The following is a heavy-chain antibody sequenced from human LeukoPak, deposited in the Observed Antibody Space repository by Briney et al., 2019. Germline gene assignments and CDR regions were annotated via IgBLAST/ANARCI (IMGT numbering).Heavy chain of an antibody. J-gene: IGHJ5*02. Sequence: SETLSLTCAVYGGSFSGYYWSWIRQPPGKGLEWIGAINHSGSTNYNPSLKSRVTISVDTSKIQFSLNLTSVTAADTAFYYCARSHSDSLAYFDPWGQGTLVIVSS. CDR3: ARSHSDSLAYFDP. V-gene: IGHV4-34*01. D-gene: IGHD3-9*01. CDR1: GGSFSGYY. CDR2: INHSGST.